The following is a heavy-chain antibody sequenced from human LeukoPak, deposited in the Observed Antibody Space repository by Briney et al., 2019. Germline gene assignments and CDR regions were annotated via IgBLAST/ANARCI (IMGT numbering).Heavy chain of an antibody. D-gene: IGHD6-13*01. CDR3: AKEGPAAAGLLLNFDY. CDR2: ISGSGGST. V-gene: IGHV3-23*01. Sequence: GGSLRLSCAASGFTFSSYAMSWVRQAPGKGLEWVSAISGSGGSTYYADSVKGRFTISRDNSKNTLYLQMNSLRAEGTAVYYCAKEGPAAAGLLLNFDYWGQGTLVTVSS. CDR1: GFTFSSYA. J-gene: IGHJ4*02.